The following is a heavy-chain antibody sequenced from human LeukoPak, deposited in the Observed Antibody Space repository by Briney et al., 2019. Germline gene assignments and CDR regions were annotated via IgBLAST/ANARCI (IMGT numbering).Heavy chain of an antibody. CDR2: ISSSSSTI. J-gene: IGHJ4*02. D-gene: IGHD1-1*01. V-gene: IGHV3-48*04. CDR3: ARGYPRNYFDY. CDR1: GFTFSSYS. Sequence: GGSLRLSCAASGFTFSSYSMNWVRQAPGKGLEWVSYISSSSSTIYYADSVKGRFTISRDNAKNSLYLQMNSPRAEDTAVYYCARGYPRNYFDYWGQGTLVTVSS.